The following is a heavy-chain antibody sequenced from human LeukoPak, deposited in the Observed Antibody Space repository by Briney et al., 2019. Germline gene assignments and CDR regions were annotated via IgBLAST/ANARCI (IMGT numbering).Heavy chain of an antibody. V-gene: IGHV3-23*01. Sequence: PGGSLRLSCAASGFTFSSYAMSWVRQAPGKGLEWVSAISGSGGSTYYADSVKGRFTISRDNSKNTLYLQMNSLRAEDTAVYYCAKASVLWFGELLPLDYWGQRTLVTVSS. J-gene: IGHJ4*02. CDR1: GFTFSSYA. D-gene: IGHD3-10*01. CDR3: AKASVLWFGELLPLDY. CDR2: ISGSGGST.